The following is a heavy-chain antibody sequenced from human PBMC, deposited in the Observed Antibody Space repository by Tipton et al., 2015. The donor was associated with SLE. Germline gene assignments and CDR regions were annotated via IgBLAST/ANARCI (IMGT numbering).Heavy chain of an antibody. V-gene: IGHV4-4*07. D-gene: IGHD1-26*01. CDR3: ARESGGSSRDYYYYYMDV. CDR2: IYTSGST. J-gene: IGHJ6*03. Sequence: TLSLTCTVSGGSISTYYWSWIRQPAGKGLEWIGRIYTSGSTNYNPSLQSRVTMSVDTSKNQFSLKLSSVTAADTAVYYCARESGGSSRDYYYYYMDVWGKGTTVTVSS. CDR1: GGSISTYY.